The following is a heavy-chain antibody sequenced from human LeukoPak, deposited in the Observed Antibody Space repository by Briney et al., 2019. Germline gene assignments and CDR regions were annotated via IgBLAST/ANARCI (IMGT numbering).Heavy chain of an antibody. V-gene: IGHV3-48*02. D-gene: IGHD3-9*01. CDR1: GFTFSNYG. CDR3: ARLGSGYCQDY. J-gene: IGHJ4*02. Sequence: GGSLRLSCAASGFTFSNYGMNWVRQARGQGLERISFITTSSSSKYYADSVKGRFTISRDNAKNSLYLQMNSLRDEDSAVYFCARLGSGYCQDYWGQGTLVTVSS. CDR2: ITTSSSSK.